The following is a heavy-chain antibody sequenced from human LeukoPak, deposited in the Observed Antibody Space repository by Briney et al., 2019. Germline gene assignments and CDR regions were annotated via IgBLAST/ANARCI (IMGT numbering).Heavy chain of an antibody. J-gene: IGHJ3*02. D-gene: IGHD6-19*01. CDR1: GFTFSSYG. V-gene: IGHV3-23*01. Sequence: GGSLRLSCAASGFTFSSYGMSWVRQAPGKGLEWVSAISGSGGSTYYADSVKGRFTISRDNSKNTLYLQMNSLRAEDTAVYYCAKDQWAVAGIHDAFDIWGQGTMVTVSS. CDR2: ISGSGGST. CDR3: AKDQWAVAGIHDAFDI.